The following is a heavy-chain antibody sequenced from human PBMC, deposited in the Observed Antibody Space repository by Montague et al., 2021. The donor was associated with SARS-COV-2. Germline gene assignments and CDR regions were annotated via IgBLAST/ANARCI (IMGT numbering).Heavy chain of an antibody. J-gene: IGHJ6*02. CDR1: GDSISDYY. CDR3: ARTSRGSRYFYGVDV. CDR2: IFRSGAT. D-gene: IGHD3-10*01. V-gene: IGHV4-59*01. Sequence: SETLSLTCTVSGDSISDYYWSWIRQPPGMGLEWIGYIFRSGATNYNPPLKSRVISSLDTSMSQFSLRLSSVTAADTAIYYCARTSRGSRYFYGVDVWGQGTTVTVSS.